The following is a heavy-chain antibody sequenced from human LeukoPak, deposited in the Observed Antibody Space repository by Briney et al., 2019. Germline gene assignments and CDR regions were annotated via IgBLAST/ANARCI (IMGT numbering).Heavy chain of an antibody. J-gene: IGHJ5*02. V-gene: IGHV4-39*01. D-gene: IGHD3-3*01. CDR2: IYYSGST. CDR3: ARSHHYDFWSGHNWFDP. CDR1: GGSFSGYY. Sequence: SETLSLTCAVYGGSFSGYYWGRIRQPPGKGMEWIGSIYYSGSTYYSPSLKSRVTISVDTSKNQFSLKLSSVTAADTAVYYCARSHHYDFWSGHNWFDPWGQGTLVTVSS.